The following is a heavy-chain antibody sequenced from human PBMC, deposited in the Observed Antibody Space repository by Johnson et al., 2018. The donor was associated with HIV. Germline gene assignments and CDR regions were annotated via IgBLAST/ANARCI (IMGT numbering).Heavy chain of an antibody. D-gene: IGHD4-17*01. CDR1: GFTFSDYY. V-gene: IGHV3-66*02. CDR3: ARAYSSTVTTPAAFDI. Sequence: VQLVESGGGVVQPGGSLRLSCAASGFTFSDYYMSWIRQAPGKGLEWVSVIYSGGSTYYADSVKGRFPISRDNSKNTLSLQRGSLRAEDMAVYYCARAYSSTVTTPAAFDIWGQGTMVTVSS. CDR2: IYSGGST. J-gene: IGHJ3*02.